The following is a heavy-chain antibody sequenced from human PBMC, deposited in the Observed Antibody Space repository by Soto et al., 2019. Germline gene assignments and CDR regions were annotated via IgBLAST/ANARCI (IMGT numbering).Heavy chain of an antibody. CDR1: GYGYSFYG. CDR3: ARVRLRGYDSSGFYS. Sequence: EASVKVSWKDSGYGYSFYGINWVRQEPEQGLEWMGWINPSDGNRNFAQKFEDRVTMTTATSTNTVFLELRSLKSDDTAIYYCARVRLRGYDSSGFYSWGQGTMVTVSS. J-gene: IGHJ4*02. V-gene: IGHV1-18*01. D-gene: IGHD3-22*01. CDR2: INPSDGNR.